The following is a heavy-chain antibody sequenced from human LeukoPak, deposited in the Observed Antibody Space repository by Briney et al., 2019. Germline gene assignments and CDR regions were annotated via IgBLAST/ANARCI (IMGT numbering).Heavy chain of an antibody. CDR3: ARDAAYCGGDCYSDY. D-gene: IGHD2-21*02. V-gene: IGHV1-2*02. CDR2: INPNSGGT. Sequence: ASVKVSCKASGYTFTDYYMHWVRQAPGQGLEWMGWINPNSGGTNYAQKFQGRVTMTRDTSISTAYMELSRLRSDDTAVYYCARDAAYCGGDCYSDYWGQGTLVTVSS. J-gene: IGHJ4*02. CDR1: GYTFTDYY.